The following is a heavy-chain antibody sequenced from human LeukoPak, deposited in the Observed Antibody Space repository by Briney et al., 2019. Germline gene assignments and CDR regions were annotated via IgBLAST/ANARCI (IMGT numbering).Heavy chain of an antibody. D-gene: IGHD5-18*01. CDR1: VFPVSRNN. CDR3: ASARGSNYGSLGD. Sequence: GGSLRLSCTPSVFPVSRNNISWPRKAPGKGLEWVSVIYSDGRTYYADSVKGRFSISRDNSKNTLYLQMNSLRAEDTAVYYCASARGSNYGSLGDWGQGTLVTVSS. CDR2: IYSDGRT. J-gene: IGHJ4*02. V-gene: IGHV3-53*01.